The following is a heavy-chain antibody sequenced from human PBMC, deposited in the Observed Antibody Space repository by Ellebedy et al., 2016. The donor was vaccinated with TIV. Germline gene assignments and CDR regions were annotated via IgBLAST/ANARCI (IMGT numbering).Heavy chain of an antibody. CDR1: GYTFTSYG. CDR2: INPNSGGT. Sequence: AASVKVSCKASGYTFTSYGISWVRQAPGQGLEWMGWINPNSGGTNYAQKFQGRVTMTRDTSISTAYMELSRLRSDDTAVYYCARTFAAAPLSIGYWGQGTLVTVSS. D-gene: IGHD6-13*01. V-gene: IGHV1-2*02. J-gene: IGHJ4*02. CDR3: ARTFAAAPLSIGY.